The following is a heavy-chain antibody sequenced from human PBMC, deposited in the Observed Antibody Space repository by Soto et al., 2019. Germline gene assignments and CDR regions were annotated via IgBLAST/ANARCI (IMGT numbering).Heavy chain of an antibody. CDR3: ARVGFGYSSSDY. Sequence: QVQLVESGGGVVQPGRSLRLSCAASGFTFSSYGMHWVRQAPGKGLEWVAVIWYDGSNKYYADSVKGRFTISRDNSKNTLYLQMTSLRAEDTAVYYCARVGFGYSSSDYWGQGTLVTVSS. V-gene: IGHV3-33*01. CDR1: GFTFSSYG. CDR2: IWYDGSNK. J-gene: IGHJ4*02. D-gene: IGHD6-6*01.